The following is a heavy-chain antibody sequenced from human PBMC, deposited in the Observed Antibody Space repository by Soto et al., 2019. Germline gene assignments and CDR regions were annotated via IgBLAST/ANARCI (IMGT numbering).Heavy chain of an antibody. CDR2: IYYSGST. CDR3: AREKSTQDWRYYYYGMDV. J-gene: IGHJ6*02. V-gene: IGHV4-31*03. CDR1: GGSISSGGYY. Sequence: SETLSLTCTVSGGSISSGGYYWSWIRQHLGKGLEWIGYIYYSGSTYYNPSLKNRVTISVNTSKTQFSLKLSAVTAADTAVYYCAREKSTQDWRYYYYGMDVWGQGTTVTVSS. D-gene: IGHD1-1*01.